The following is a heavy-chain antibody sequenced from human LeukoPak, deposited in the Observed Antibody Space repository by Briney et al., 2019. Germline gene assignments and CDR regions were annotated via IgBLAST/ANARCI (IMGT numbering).Heavy chain of an antibody. CDR3: ASHKVQYDILTGYYPNYFDY. J-gene: IGHJ4*02. CDR1: GGSINSSIYY. CDR2: IYYSGST. Sequence: SETLSLTCIVSGGSINSSIYYWGWIRQPPGRGLEWIGTIYYSGSTYYNPSLKSRLTISVDTSKNQFSLRLSSVTAADTALYYCASHKVQYDILTGYYPNYFDYWGQGTLVTVSS. D-gene: IGHD3-9*01. V-gene: IGHV4-39*01.